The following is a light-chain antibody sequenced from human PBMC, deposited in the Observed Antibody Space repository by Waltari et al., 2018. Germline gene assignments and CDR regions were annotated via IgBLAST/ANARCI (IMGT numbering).Light chain of an antibody. J-gene: IGKJ2*01. CDR1: QSINTY. Sequence: DILMTQSPSTLSASVGDRVTITCRASQSINTYLAWYQQKPGKAPKLLIYGASTLESGGPGRFSGTGSGTEFTLTISSLQPDDFATYYCQRYNSYANTFGQGT. CDR2: GAS. CDR3: QRYNSYANT. V-gene: IGKV1-5*01.